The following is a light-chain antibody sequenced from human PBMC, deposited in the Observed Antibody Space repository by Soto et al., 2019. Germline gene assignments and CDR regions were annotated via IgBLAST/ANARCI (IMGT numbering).Light chain of an antibody. CDR1: SSDVGSYNL. CDR2: EVS. V-gene: IGLV2-23*02. Sequence: QSVLTQPASVSGSPGQSITISCTGTSSDVGSYNLVSWYQQHPGKAPKLMIYEVSKRPSGVSNRFSGSKSGNTASLTISGLQADDEADYYCCSYAGDSYVFGTGTKVTVL. CDR3: CSYAGDSYV. J-gene: IGLJ1*01.